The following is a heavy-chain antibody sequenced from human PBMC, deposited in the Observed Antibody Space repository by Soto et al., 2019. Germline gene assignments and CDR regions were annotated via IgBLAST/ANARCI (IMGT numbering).Heavy chain of an antibody. CDR3: ARTSQYYSDY. J-gene: IGHJ4*02. V-gene: IGHV3-64*01. Sequence: EVPLVESGGGLVQPGGSLRLSCAASGFTFSSYAMYWVRQAPGKGLEYVSAINSNGGSTYYANSVKGRFTISRDNSKNTLYLQMGSLRAEDMAVYYCARTSQYYSDYWGQGTLVTVSS. CDR2: INSNGGST. CDR1: GFTFSSYA.